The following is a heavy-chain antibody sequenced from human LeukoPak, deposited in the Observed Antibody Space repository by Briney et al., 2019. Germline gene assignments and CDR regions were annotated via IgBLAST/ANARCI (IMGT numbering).Heavy chain of an antibody. V-gene: IGHV3-23*01. CDR2: ISGSGGST. J-gene: IGHJ4*02. CDR3: AKPGWFGELSDYFDY. CDR1: GFTFSSYA. D-gene: IGHD3-10*01. Sequence: PGGSLRLSCAASGFTFSSYAMSWVRQAPGKGLEWVSAISGSGGSTYYADSVKGRFTISRDNSKNTLYLQMNSLRAEDTAVYCCAKPGWFGELSDYFDYWGQGTLVTVSS.